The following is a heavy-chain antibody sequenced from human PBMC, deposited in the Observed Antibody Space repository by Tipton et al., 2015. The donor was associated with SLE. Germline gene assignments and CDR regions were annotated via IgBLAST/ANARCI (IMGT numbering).Heavy chain of an antibody. D-gene: IGHD6-13*01. Sequence: TLSLTCTVSGGSISSGDYYWSWIRQPPGKGLEWIGYIYYSGSTYYNPSLKSRVTISVDTSKNQFSLKLSSVTAADTAVYYCARGLSSSWYRPYYYGMDVWGQGTTVTVSS. CDR2: IYYSGST. V-gene: IGHV4-30-4*08. J-gene: IGHJ6*02. CDR3: ARGLSSSWYRPYYYGMDV. CDR1: GGSISSGDYY.